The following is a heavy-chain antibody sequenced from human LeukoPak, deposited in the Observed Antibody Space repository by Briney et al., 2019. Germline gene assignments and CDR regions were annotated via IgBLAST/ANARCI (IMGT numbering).Heavy chain of an antibody. CDR3: ARDSALASGSFRFDP. V-gene: IGHV1-2*02. J-gene: IGHJ5*02. CDR1: RYTFTGYY. D-gene: IGHD3-10*01. Sequence: ASVKVSCKTSRYTFTGYYMHWVRQAPGQGLEWMGWINPNSGGINYAQKFQGRVTMTRDTSISTAYMELSRLRSDDTAVYYCARDSALASGSFRFDPWGQGTLVTVSS. CDR2: INPNSGGI.